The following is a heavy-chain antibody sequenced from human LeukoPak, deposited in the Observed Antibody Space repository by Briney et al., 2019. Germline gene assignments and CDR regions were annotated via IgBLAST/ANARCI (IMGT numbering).Heavy chain of an antibody. CDR2: TNEYGSIT. CDR1: GFSFRSYW. CDR3: AKHLSDYCSSTSCYERFDP. D-gene: IGHD2-2*01. Sequence: GGSLRLSCAASGFSFRSYWMHWVRQAPGEGLVWVSRTNEYGSITDYADSVRDRFTISRDNAKNTLYLQMNSLRAEDTAVYYCAKHLSDYCSSTSCYERFDPWGQGTLVTVSS. V-gene: IGHV3-74*01. J-gene: IGHJ5*02.